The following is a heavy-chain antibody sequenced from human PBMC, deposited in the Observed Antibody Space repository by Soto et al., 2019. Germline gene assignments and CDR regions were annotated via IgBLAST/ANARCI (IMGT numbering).Heavy chain of an antibody. D-gene: IGHD5-18*01. CDR3: AREMDTSMVDY. CDR2: LNPRNGQT. CDR1: GYNFSAYY. Sequence: QVQLVQSGAEVKKPGASVKVSCQTSGYNFSAYYFNWVRQAAGQGPEWMGWLNPRNGQTGYVQKFRGRVTMTRDTSIATVYLELSRLTSEDTAIYFCAREMDTSMVDYWGQGTLVTVSS. J-gene: IGHJ4*02. V-gene: IGHV1-8*01.